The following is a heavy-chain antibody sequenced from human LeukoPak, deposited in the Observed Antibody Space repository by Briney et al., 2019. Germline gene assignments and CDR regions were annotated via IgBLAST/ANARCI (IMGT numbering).Heavy chain of an antibody. Sequence: SVKVSCKTSGGTFSTAAISWFRQAPGQGLEWMARIIPMFTTPDYAYKFLDRVTIAADKSTSTAYMELTTLTSDDTAVYFCAYSVSAAINNFFDPWGQGTLVTVSS. D-gene: IGHD2-2*02. J-gene: IGHJ5*02. V-gene: IGHV1-69*06. CDR1: GGTFSTAA. CDR3: AYSVSAAINNFFDP. CDR2: IIPMFTTP.